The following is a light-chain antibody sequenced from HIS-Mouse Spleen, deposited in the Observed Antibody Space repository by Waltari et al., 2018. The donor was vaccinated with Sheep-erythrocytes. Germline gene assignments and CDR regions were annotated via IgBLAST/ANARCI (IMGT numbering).Light chain of an antibody. Sequence: QSALTQPASVSGSPGQSITISCTGTSSDVGSYNLVSWYQQHPGKAPKLMIYEGSKRPSGVSKRFSGSKSGNTASPTIAGLQAEDEADYYCCSYAGSSTPWVFGGGTKLTVL. CDR3: CSYAGSSTPWV. CDR1: SSDVGSYNL. J-gene: IGLJ3*02. CDR2: EGS. V-gene: IGLV2-23*01.